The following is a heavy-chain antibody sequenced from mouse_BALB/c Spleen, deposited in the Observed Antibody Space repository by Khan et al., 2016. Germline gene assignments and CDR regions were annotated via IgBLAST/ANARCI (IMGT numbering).Heavy chain of an antibody. CDR1: GYTFTDYS. J-gene: IGHJ4*01. CDR3: ARSRSSSYDYYAMDY. Sequence: QIQLVQSGPELKKPGETVKISCKASGYTFTDYSMHWVKQAPGKGLKWMGWINTETGEPTYADDFKGRFAFSLETSASTAYLQFNILKNEDTDTDFCARSRSSSYDYYAMDYWGQGTSVTVSS. V-gene: IGHV9-2-1*01. D-gene: IGHD1-1*01. CDR2: INTETGEP.